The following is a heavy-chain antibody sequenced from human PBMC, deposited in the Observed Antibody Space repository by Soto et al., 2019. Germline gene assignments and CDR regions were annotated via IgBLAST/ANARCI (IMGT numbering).Heavy chain of an antibody. CDR1: GFTFSNYW. CDR3: ARGDCVGGSCYSLAGSFYYYMDA. V-gene: IGHV3-74*02. CDR2: INSDGSVS. D-gene: IGHD2-15*01. Sequence: EVQLVESGGGLVQPGGSLRLSCAASGFTFSNYWMYWVRQAPGQGLEWVSRINSDGSVSSYADSVKGRLTTSRDNVKNTLWLLMDSLRAEDPAVYYCARGDCVGGSCYSLAGSFYYYMDAWGKGTTVTVFS. J-gene: IGHJ6*03.